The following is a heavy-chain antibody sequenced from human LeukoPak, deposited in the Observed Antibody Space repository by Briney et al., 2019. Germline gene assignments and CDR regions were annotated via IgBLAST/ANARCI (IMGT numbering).Heavy chain of an antibody. CDR3: ARDHVINQAPPGF. CDR2: VWSDGTNK. J-gene: IGHJ4*02. Sequence: GGSLRLSCAASGFTFSTSGIHWVRQAPGKGLEWVAVVWSDGTNKYYADSVKGRFTISRDNSKNTVYLQMNSLRAEDTAVYYCARDHVINQAPPGFWGQGTLVTVSS. V-gene: IGHV3-33*01. D-gene: IGHD3-10*01. CDR1: GFTFSTSG.